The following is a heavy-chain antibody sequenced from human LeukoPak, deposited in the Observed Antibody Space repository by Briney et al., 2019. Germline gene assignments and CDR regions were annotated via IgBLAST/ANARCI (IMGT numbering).Heavy chain of an antibody. CDR3: ATFGAMSLDY. CDR2: ISWDSGSI. J-gene: IGHJ4*02. Sequence: GRSLRLSCAASGFTFDDYAMHWVRQAPGKGLEWVSGISWDSGSIGYADSVKGRFTISRDNAKNSLYLQMNSLRAEDTALYYCATFGAMSLDYWGQGTLVTVSS. D-gene: IGHD3-10*01. CDR1: GFTFDDYA. V-gene: IGHV3-9*01.